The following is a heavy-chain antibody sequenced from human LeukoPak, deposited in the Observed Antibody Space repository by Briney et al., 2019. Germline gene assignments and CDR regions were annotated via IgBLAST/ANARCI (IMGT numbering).Heavy chain of an antibody. V-gene: IGHV3-30-3*01. CDR3: ARGDYYGSGSFNDY. Sequence: PGGSLRLSCAGSGFTFSNYEMSWVRQAPGKGLEWVAVISNDGSSKYYADSVKARFTISRDNSKNTVYLQVNRLRPEDTAVYYCARGDYYGSGSFNDYWGQGTLVTVSS. CDR2: ISNDGSSK. CDR1: GFTFSNYE. D-gene: IGHD3-10*01. J-gene: IGHJ4*02.